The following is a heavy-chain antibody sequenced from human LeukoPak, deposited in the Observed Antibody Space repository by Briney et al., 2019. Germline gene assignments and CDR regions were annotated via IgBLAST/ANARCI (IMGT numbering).Heavy chain of an antibody. D-gene: IGHD3-16*01. CDR2: IKQDGSEK. Sequence: GGSLRLSCVTSGFTFSRYWMSWVRQAPGKGLEWVARIKQDGSEKYYVDSVKGRFSISRDNAKNSLHLQMNSLRVEDTAVYYCAKNGGPHGMDVWGQGTTVTVSS. CDR1: GFTFSRYW. V-gene: IGHV3-7*02. CDR3: AKNGGPHGMDV. J-gene: IGHJ6*02.